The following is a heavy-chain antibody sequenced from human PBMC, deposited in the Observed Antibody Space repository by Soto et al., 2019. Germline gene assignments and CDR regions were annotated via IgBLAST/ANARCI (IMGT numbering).Heavy chain of an antibody. CDR3: AGEESYGPKRSES. CDR2: IYYNGIT. D-gene: IGHD3-16*01. Sequence: QVQLQESGPGLVKPSQTLSLTCTVSGDSIRSGGYYWTWVRQHPGKGLEWIGYIYYNGITSYNPSLKSRVLISVDTSRNQFSLNLTSMTAADTAVYYCAGEESYGPKRSESWGQGILVTVSS. CDR1: GDSIRSGGYY. V-gene: IGHV4-31*03. J-gene: IGHJ5*02.